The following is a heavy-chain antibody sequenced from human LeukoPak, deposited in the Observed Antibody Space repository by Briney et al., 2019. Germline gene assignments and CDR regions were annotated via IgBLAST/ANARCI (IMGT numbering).Heavy chain of an antibody. CDR3: ARGTYYYDSSGYYYYYYGMDV. J-gene: IGHJ6*02. Sequence: KTSETLSLNCTVSGGSISSGDYYWSWIRQPPGKGLEWIGYIYYSGSTYYNPSLKSRVTISVDTSKNQFSLKLSSVTAADTSVYYCARGTYYYDSSGYYYYYYGMDVWGQGTTVTVSS. D-gene: IGHD3-22*01. CDR1: GGSISSGDYY. CDR2: IYYSGST. V-gene: IGHV4-30-4*01.